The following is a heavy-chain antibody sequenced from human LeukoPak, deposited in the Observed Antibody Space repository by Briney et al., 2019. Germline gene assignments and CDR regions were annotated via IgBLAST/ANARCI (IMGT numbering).Heavy chain of an antibody. CDR1: GYTFTSYA. CDR2: INTNTGNP. CDR3: AREGGSGLQKSFDY. Sequence: ASVKVSCKASGYTFTSYAMNWVRQAPGQGLEWMGWINTNTGNPTYAQGFTGRFVFSLDTSVSTAYLQISCLKAEDTAVYYCAREGGSGLQKSFDYWGQGTLVTVSS. J-gene: IGHJ4*02. V-gene: IGHV7-4-1*02. D-gene: IGHD2-15*01.